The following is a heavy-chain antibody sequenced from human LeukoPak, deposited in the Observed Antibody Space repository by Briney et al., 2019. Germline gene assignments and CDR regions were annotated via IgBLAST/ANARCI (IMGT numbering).Heavy chain of an antibody. D-gene: IGHD2-2*01. J-gene: IGHJ4*02. CDR3: ARADCSSTSCYELDY. Sequence: GGSLRLSCAGSGFTFSDYYMSWIRQAPGKGLEWVSYISSSDTTIYYADSVKGRFTISRDNAQNSLYLKMNPLRADDTAVYYCARADCSSTSCYELDYWGQGTLVTVSS. CDR1: GFTFSDYY. CDR2: ISSSDTTI. V-gene: IGHV3-11*04.